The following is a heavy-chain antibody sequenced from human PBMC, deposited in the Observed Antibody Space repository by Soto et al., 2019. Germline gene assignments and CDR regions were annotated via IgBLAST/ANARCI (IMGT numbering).Heavy chain of an antibody. CDR3: ARRFTYYYDSSGEGDAFDI. J-gene: IGHJ3*02. Sequence: PGESRNIACKGSRSCLTMYSISWVRQMPGKGLEWMGRIDPSDSYTNYSPSFQGHVTISADKSISTAYLQWSSLKASDTAMYYCARRFTYYYDSSGEGDAFDIWGQGTMVTVSS. D-gene: IGHD3-22*01. V-gene: IGHV5-10-1*01. CDR2: IDPSDSYT. CDR1: RSCLTMYS.